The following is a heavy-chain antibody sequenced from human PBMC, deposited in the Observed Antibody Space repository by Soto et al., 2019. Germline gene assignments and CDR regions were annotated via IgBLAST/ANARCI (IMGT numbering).Heavy chain of an antibody. D-gene: IGHD5-12*01. CDR2: ISFDGSNK. J-gene: IGHJ4*02. CDR1: GFTFSNYA. Sequence: QVRLLESGGGVVQPGRSLRLSCAVSGFTFSNYAMHWVRQAPGKGLEWVAVISFDGSNKYYADSVKDRFTVSRDNSKNTLYVQMNSLTAEDTAVYYCGRDRRFGNGYNLGFDSWGQGTLVTVSS. V-gene: IGHV3-30-3*01. CDR3: GRDRRFGNGYNLGFDS.